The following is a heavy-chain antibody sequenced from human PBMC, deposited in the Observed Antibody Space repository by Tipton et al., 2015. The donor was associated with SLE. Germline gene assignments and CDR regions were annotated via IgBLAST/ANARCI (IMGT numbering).Heavy chain of an antibody. V-gene: IGHV4-39*02. CDR3: ASHITTFGVGDYYFDI. J-gene: IGHJ4*02. CDR1: GGSISGSNYY. CDR2: ITNNGNT. Sequence: TLSLTCSVSGGSISGSNYYWDWIRQPPGKGPGWIGRITNNGNTYYIPSLQSRVTMSVDTSNNHYSLKLSSVTAADTAMYYCASHITTFGVGDYYFDIWGQGTLVTVSS. D-gene: IGHD3-3*01.